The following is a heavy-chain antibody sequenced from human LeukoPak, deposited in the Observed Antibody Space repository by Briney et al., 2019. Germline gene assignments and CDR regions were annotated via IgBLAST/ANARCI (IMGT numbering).Heavy chain of an antibody. CDR3: ARGQAIFGVVIIGGDYFDY. D-gene: IGHD3-3*01. V-gene: IGHV4-34*01. J-gene: IGHJ4*02. CDR1: GGSFSGYY. Sequence: SETLSLICALYGGSFSGYYWSWIRQPPGEGLECIGEINHSGSTIYNPSLKSRVTISVDTSKTQFYLKLSSVTAADTAVYYCARGQAIFGVVIIGGDYFDYWGQGTLVTVSS. CDR2: INHSGST.